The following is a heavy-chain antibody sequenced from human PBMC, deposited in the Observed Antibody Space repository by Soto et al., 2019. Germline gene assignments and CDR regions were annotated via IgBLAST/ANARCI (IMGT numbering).Heavy chain of an antibody. CDR3: ATGGAIEYFQH. V-gene: IGHV3-23*01. J-gene: IGHJ1*01. CDR1: GFTFSSYA. D-gene: IGHD2-2*01. CDR2: ISGSGGRT. Sequence: EVQLLESGGGLVQPGGSLRLSCAASGFTFSSYAMSWVRQAPGKGLEWVSAISGSGGRTYYADSVKGRFTISRDNSKNTLYLQMNSLRAEDTAVYYCATGGAIEYFQHWGQGTLVTVSS.